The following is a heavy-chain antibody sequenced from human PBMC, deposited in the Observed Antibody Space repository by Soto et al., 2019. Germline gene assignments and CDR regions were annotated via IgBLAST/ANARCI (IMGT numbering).Heavy chain of an antibody. J-gene: IGHJ4*02. Sequence: VASVKVSCKASGYTFTSYYMHWVRQAPGRGLEWMGIINLSGGSTSYAQKFQGRVTMTRDTSTSTVYMELSSLRSEDTAVYYCARDPRIAVAGTHAFDYWGQGTLVTVSS. V-gene: IGHV1-46*01. CDR3: ARDPRIAVAGTHAFDY. CDR2: INLSGGST. D-gene: IGHD6-19*01. CDR1: GYTFTSYY.